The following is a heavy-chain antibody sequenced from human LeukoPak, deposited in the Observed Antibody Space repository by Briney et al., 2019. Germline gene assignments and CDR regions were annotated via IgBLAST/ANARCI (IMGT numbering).Heavy chain of an antibody. V-gene: IGHV4-34*01. CDR1: GGSFSGYH. Sequence: SETLSLTCAVYGGSFSGYHWSWIRQPPGKGLEWIGEINHSGSTNYNPSLKSRVTISVDTSKNQFSLKLSSVTAADTAVYYCARKGIATNWGQGTLVTVSS. D-gene: IGHD6-13*01. CDR2: INHSGST. CDR3: ARKGIATN. J-gene: IGHJ4*02.